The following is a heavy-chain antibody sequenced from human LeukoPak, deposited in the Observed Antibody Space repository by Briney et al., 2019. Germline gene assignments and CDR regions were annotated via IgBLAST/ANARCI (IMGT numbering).Heavy chain of an antibody. CDR3: ARGRGVWYYYGSGSYYPLDY. CDR2: INPNSGNT. Sequence: ASVKVSCKASGYTFTGYYMHWVRQAPGQGLEWMGWINPNSGNTGYAQKFQGRVTITRNTSISTAYMELSSLRSEDTAVYYCARGRGVWYYYGSGSYYPLDYWGQGTLVTVSS. CDR1: GYTFTGYY. J-gene: IGHJ4*02. D-gene: IGHD3-10*01. V-gene: IGHV1-8*03.